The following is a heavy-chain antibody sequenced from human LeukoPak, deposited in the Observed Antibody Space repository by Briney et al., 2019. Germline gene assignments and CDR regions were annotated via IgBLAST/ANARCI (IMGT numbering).Heavy chain of an antibody. J-gene: IGHJ6*02. D-gene: IGHD3-9*01. V-gene: IGHV4-59*08. CDR3: ARREVYDILKGYYGMDV. Sequence: SETLSLTCTVSGGSLSSYYWSWIRQPPGKGLEWIGYIYYSGSTNYNPSLKSRVTISVDTSKNQFSLKLSSVTAADTAVYYCARREVYDILKGYYGMDVWGQGTTVTVSS. CDR1: GGSLSSYY. CDR2: IYYSGST.